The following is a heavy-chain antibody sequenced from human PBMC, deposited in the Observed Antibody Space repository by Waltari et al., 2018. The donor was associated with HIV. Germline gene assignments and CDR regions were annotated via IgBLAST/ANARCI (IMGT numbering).Heavy chain of an antibody. CDR2: IYHSGST. V-gene: IGHV4-38-2*02. D-gene: IGHD2-15*01. CDR3: ARDSVVVVAATPATLYFAH. Sequence: QVQLQESGPGLVKPSETLSLTCGVSGYSISSGYYWGWIRQSPGKGLEWIGSIYHSGSTYYNPSLKSRFTMSVDTSKNQFSLNLTSVTAADTAVYYCARDSVVVVAATPATLYFAHWGQGTLVAVSS. J-gene: IGHJ4*02. CDR1: GYSISSGYY.